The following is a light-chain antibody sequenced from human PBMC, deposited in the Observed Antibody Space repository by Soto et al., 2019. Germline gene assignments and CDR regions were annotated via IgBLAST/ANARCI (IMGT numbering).Light chain of an antibody. Sequence: DIQMTQSPSSLSASVGDRVTITCRASQSISSYLNWYQQKAGKAPKLLIYDASNLESGVPSRFSGSGSGTEFTLTVSSLQPDDFATFYCQQFHSFHWTFGQGSKV. V-gene: IGKV1-5*01. CDR3: QQFHSFHWT. CDR2: DAS. J-gene: IGKJ1*01. CDR1: QSISSY.